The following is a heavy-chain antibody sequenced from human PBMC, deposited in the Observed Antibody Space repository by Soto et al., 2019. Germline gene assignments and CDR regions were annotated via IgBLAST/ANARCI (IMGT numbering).Heavy chain of an antibody. CDR1: GYTFTTYG. CDR2: ISAYNDNT. CDR3: AREYCSGGSCYGTEY. Sequence: ASVKASCKASGYTFTTYGISWVRQAPGQGLEWMGWISAYNDNTIYAQNLQCRVTMTTDTSTSTAYMEMRSLRSDDTAVYYCAREYCSGGSCYGTEYWGQGTLVTVSS. V-gene: IGHV1-18*01. D-gene: IGHD2-15*01. J-gene: IGHJ4*02.